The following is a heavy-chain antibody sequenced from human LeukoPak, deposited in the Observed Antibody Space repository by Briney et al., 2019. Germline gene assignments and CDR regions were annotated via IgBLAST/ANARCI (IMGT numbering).Heavy chain of an antibody. V-gene: IGHV1-69*13. CDR2: TTPIFGTA. CDR1: GGTFSSYA. D-gene: IGHD4-17*01. Sequence: SVKLSCKASGGTFSSYANSWVRQPPGQGLEWVGRTTPIFGTANYAKKFQGRGAITSDDSTSTAYMELRSLRSDDTAVYYCATKTTVTTYRAEYFQHWGQGTLVTVSS. CDR3: ATKTTVTTYRAEYFQH. J-gene: IGHJ1*01.